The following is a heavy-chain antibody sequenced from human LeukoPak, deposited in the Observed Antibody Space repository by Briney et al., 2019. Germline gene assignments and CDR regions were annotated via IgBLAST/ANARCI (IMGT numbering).Heavy chain of an antibody. D-gene: IGHD3-22*01. CDR3: ARAVRGYYFDY. Sequence: GGSLRLSCAASGFTFSDYYMSWIRQAPGKGLEWVSIIYSGGTTYYADSVKGRFTISRDNSKNTLYLQMNSLRAEDTAVYFCARAVRGYYFDYWGQGTLVTVSS. J-gene: IGHJ4*02. V-gene: IGHV3-53*01. CDR2: IYSGGTT. CDR1: GFTFSDYY.